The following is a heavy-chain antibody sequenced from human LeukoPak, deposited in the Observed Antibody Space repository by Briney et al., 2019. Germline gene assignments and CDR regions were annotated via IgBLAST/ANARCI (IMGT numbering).Heavy chain of an antibody. CDR1: GFTFSSYS. J-gene: IGHJ4*02. V-gene: IGHV3-48*01. Sequence: GGSLRLSCAASGFTFSSYSMNWVRQAPGKGLEWVSYISSSSSTIYYADSVKGRFTISRDNAKNSLYLQMNSLRAEDTAVYYCARDSAVVVTVPLDYWGQGTLVTVSP. CDR3: ARDSAVVVTVPLDY. D-gene: IGHD2-21*02. CDR2: ISSSSSTI.